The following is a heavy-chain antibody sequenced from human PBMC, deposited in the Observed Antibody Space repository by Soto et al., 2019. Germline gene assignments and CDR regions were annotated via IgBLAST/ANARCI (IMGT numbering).Heavy chain of an antibody. CDR2: ISAYNGNT. Sequence: GASVKVSCKASGYTFTSYGISWVRQAPGQGLEWMGWISAYNGNTNYAQKLQGRVTMTTDTSTSTAYVELRSLRSDDTAVYYCARQQPTYNWFDPWGQGTLVTVSS. CDR1: GYTFTSYG. V-gene: IGHV1-18*04. J-gene: IGHJ5*02. CDR3: ARQQPTYNWFDP. D-gene: IGHD6-13*01.